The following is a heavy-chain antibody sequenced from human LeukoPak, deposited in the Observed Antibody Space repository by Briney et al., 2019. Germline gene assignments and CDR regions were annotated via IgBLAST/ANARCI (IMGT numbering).Heavy chain of an antibody. V-gene: IGHV3-48*04. D-gene: IGHD1-26*01. CDR2: ISSSSSTI. CDR1: GFTFSSYN. J-gene: IGHJ4*02. Sequence: PGGSLRLSCAASGFTFSSYNMNWVRQAPGKGLEWVSYISSSSSTIYYADSVKGRFTISRDNAKNSLYLQMNSLRAEDTAVYYCARTGAPHADYWGQGTLVTVSS. CDR3: ARTGAPHADY.